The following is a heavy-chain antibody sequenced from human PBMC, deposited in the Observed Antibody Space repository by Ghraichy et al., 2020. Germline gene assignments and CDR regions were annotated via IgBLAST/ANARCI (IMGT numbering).Heavy chain of an antibody. CDR3: AKLFPRIVVVPAAGMDV. Sequence: GGSLRLSCAASRFNFSNYAMTWVRQAPGKGLDWVSAISGSGGSTYSADSGKGRFTISRDNSKNTLYLQMNSLRAEDTAVYYCAKLFPRIVVVPAAGMDVWGQGTTVTVSS. CDR2: ISGSGGST. V-gene: IGHV3-23*01. CDR1: RFNFSNYA. J-gene: IGHJ6*02. D-gene: IGHD2-2*01.